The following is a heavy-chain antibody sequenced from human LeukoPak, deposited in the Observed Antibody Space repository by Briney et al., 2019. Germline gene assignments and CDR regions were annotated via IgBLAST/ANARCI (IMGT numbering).Heavy chain of an antibody. D-gene: IGHD6-13*01. CDR2: ISGSGNNR. CDR1: GFTFTSYA. J-gene: IGHJ4*02. Sequence: GSLRLSCAASGFTFTSYAMSWVRQAPGKGLGWVSTISGSGNNRYYADSMKGRFTISRDNSRNTLYLQMNSLRAEDTAVYYCANLNMYSSSSFDYWGQGTLVTVSS. V-gene: IGHV3-23*01. CDR3: ANLNMYSSSSFDY.